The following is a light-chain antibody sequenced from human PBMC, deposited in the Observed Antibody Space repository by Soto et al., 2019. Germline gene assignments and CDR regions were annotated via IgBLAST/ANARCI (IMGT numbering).Light chain of an antibody. CDR1: QSVSNH. CDR3: QKSGT. V-gene: IGKV3-11*01. Sequence: EIVLTQSPATLSLSPGERATLSCRASQSVSNHLGWHQQKPGQAPRLLIYDASNRATAIPARFSGSGSGTDFTLSISSLGPEDFAVYYCQKSGTFGHGTRLEIK. CDR2: DAS. J-gene: IGKJ5*01.